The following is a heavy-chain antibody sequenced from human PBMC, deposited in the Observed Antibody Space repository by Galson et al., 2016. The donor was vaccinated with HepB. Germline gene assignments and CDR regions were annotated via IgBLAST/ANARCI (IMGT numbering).Heavy chain of an antibody. CDR3: AREVGNSVGWYIRYFDY. Sequence: LRLSCAASGFTFSNYGMHCVHRAPARGQEWGAGICYDGSNKYYADSVKSRFTISRDNSKNTVYLQMNSLRAEDTAVYYCAREVGNSVGWYIRYFDYWGQGALVTVS. CDR2: ICYDGSNK. D-gene: IGHD6-19*01. V-gene: IGHV3-33*01. CDR1: GFTFSNYG. J-gene: IGHJ4*02.